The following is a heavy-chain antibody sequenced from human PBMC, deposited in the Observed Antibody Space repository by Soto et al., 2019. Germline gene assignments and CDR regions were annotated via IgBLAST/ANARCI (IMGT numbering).Heavy chain of an antibody. J-gene: IGHJ4*02. CDR2: TYYRSKWYS. Sequence: QTLSLTCAISADSLSSNSAAWNWIRQSPSRGLEWLGRTYYRSKWYSDYAVSLRGRITINPDTSKNQFSLQLNSVTPEDTAVYYCSRGSFLIGPRPPKSFHFCGQAPLVTVSS. D-gene: IGHD6-6*01. CDR1: ADSLSSNSAA. V-gene: IGHV6-1*01. CDR3: SRGSFLIGPRPPKSFHF.